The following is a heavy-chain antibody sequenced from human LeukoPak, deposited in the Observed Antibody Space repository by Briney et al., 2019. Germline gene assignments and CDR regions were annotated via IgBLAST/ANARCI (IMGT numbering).Heavy chain of an antibody. D-gene: IGHD3-22*01. J-gene: IGHJ3*02. CDR2: IYTSGST. CDR1: GGSISSYY. Sequence: SETLSLTCTVSGGSISSYYWSWIRQPAGKGLEWIGRIYTSGSTNYNPSLKSRVTISVDTSKSQFSLKLSSVTAADTAVYYCARASHYYDSSGYYVDAFDIWGQGTMVTVSS. CDR3: ARASHYYDSSGYYVDAFDI. V-gene: IGHV4-4*07.